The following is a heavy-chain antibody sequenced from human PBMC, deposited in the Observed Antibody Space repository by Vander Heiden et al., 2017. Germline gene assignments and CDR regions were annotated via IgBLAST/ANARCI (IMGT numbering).Heavy chain of an antibody. D-gene: IGHD3-9*01. Sequence: QVQLVESGGGVVQPGRALRLSCAASGFTFSSYGMHWGRQAPGKELWWVAVIWFDGTNKYYGDSVKGRFTISRDNSKNTVYLQMNSLRAEDTAVYYCARGTTGYYRGSYFDYWGQGTLVTASS. J-gene: IGHJ4*02. CDR2: IWFDGTNK. CDR3: ARGTTGYYRGSYFDY. CDR1: GFTFSSYG. V-gene: IGHV3-33*01.